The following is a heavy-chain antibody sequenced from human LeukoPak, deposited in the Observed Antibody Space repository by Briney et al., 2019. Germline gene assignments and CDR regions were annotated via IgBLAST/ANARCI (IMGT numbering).Heavy chain of an antibody. Sequence: SETLSLTCTVSGGSISNYFWSWVRQPAGKGLEWIGRIYSTGRSDYNPSLKSRITMSGDTSKNQFSLKLSSVTAADTAAYYCARLGYCSGGSCYYYYYMDVWGKGTTVTVSS. V-gene: IGHV4-4*07. D-gene: IGHD2-15*01. J-gene: IGHJ6*03. CDR1: GGSISNYF. CDR3: ARLGYCSGGSCYYYYYMDV. CDR2: IYSTGRS.